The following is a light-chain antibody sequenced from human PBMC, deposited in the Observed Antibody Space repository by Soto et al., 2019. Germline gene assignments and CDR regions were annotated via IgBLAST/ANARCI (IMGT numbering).Light chain of an antibody. CDR3: QQYGSAPWT. CDR2: GAS. J-gene: IGKJ1*01. CDR1: QSVSSSY. Sequence: EIVLTQSPGTLSLSPGERATISCRASQSVSSSYLAWYQQKPGQAPRPLIYGASSRAIGIPDRFSGSGSGTDFTLTISRLEPEDVAVYYCQQYGSAPWTFGQGTKVEIK. V-gene: IGKV3-20*01.